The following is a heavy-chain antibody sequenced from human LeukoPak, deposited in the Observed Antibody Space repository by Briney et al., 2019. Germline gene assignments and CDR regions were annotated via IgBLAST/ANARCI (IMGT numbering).Heavy chain of an antibody. V-gene: IGHV1-46*01. CDR1: GYTFTSYY. J-gene: IGHJ4*02. D-gene: IGHD1-20*01. CDR2: INPSGGST. CDR3: VRVGITGTFDY. Sequence: ASVKVSCKASGYTFTSYYMHWVRQAPGQGLEWMGIINPSGGSTSYAQKFQGRVTMTRDTSTSTVYMELSSLRSEDTAVYYCVRVGITGTFDYWGQGTLVTVSS.